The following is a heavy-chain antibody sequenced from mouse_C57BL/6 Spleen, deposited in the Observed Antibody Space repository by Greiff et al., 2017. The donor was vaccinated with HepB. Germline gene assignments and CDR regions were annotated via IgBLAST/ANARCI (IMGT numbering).Heavy chain of an antibody. Sequence: VKLMESGAELVRPGASVTLSCKASGYTFTDYEMHWVKQTPVHGLEWIGAIDPETGGTAYNQKFKGKAILTADKSSSTAYMELRSLTSEDSAVYYCTRSLPLDYWGQGTTLTVSS. V-gene: IGHV1-15*01. CDR2: IDPETGGT. J-gene: IGHJ2*01. CDR3: TRSLPLDY. D-gene: IGHD1-2*01. CDR1: GYTFTDYE.